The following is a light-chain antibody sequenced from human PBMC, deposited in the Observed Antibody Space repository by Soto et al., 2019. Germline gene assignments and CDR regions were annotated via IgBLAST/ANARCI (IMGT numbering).Light chain of an antibody. CDR1: SSDVGGHNY. Sequence: QSALTQPASVSGSPGQSITISCTGTSSDVGGHNYVCWYQQHPGKAPKLMIYDVSPRPSGVSNRFSGSMSGNTASLTISGRQAEHEADYYCNSCTSSSTLGFGGGTKLTVL. CDR2: DVS. V-gene: IGLV2-14*01. J-gene: IGLJ2*01. CDR3: NSCTSSSTLG.